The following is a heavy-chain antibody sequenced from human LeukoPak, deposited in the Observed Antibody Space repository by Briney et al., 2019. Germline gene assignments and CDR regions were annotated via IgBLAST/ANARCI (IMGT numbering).Heavy chain of an antibody. CDR3: ARVEVVGSTSPHYFDY. Sequence: ASVKVSCKASGGTFSSYAISWVRQAPGQGLEWMGGIIPIFGTANYAQKFQGRVTITADKSTSTAYMELSSLRSEDTAVYYCARVEVVGSTSPHYFDYWGQGTLVTVSS. D-gene: IGHD2-2*01. J-gene: IGHJ4*02. V-gene: IGHV1-69*06. CDR1: GGTFSSYA. CDR2: IIPIFGTA.